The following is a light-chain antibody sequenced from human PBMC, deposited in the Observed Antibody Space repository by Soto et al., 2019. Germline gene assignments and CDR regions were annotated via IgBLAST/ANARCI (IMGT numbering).Light chain of an antibody. V-gene: IGLV2-14*01. Sequence: QSALTQPASVSGSPGQSITIFCTGTSSDVGDFDCVSWYQQHPGKAPKLIIYEVSDRPSGDSNRFSSSKSGDTTSLTISGLQAEDEADYYCSSYTSSSTLVFGGGTKLTVL. CDR1: SSDVGDFDC. J-gene: IGLJ2*01. CDR2: EVS. CDR3: SSYTSSSTLV.